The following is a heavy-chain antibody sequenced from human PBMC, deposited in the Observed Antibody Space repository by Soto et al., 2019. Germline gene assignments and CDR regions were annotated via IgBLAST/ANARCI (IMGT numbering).Heavy chain of an antibody. CDR3: ARPGVGYYYGMDV. Sequence: SETLSLTCTVSGGSISSSSYYWGWIRQPPGKGLEWIGSIYYSGSTYYNPSLKSRVTISVDTSKNQFSLKLSSVTAADTAVYYCARPGVGYYYGMDVWGQGTTVTVSS. CDR1: GGSISSSSYY. J-gene: IGHJ6*02. CDR2: IYYSGST. V-gene: IGHV4-39*01. D-gene: IGHD3-16*01.